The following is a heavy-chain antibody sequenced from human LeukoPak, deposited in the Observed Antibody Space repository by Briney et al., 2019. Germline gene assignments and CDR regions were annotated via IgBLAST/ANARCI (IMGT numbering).Heavy chain of an antibody. V-gene: IGHV4-59*01. CDR2: IYYSGTT. CDR3: ARGGSYHGY. CDR1: GDSISGYY. D-gene: IGHD1-26*01. Sequence: SETLSLTCTVSGDSISGYYWSWLRQPPGKGLEWIGNIYYSGTTNHNPSLKSRVTISVDTSKNQFSLKLSSVTPADTSTYYWARGGSYHGYWGQGTLVTVSS. J-gene: IGHJ4*02.